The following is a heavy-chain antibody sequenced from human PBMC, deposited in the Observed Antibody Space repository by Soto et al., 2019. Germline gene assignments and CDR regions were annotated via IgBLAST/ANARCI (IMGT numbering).Heavy chain of an antibody. CDR2: MNPNTGNT. Sequence: QVQLVQSGAEVKKPGASVKVSCKASGYTFTSYDINWVRQATGQGLEWMGWMNPNTGNTDYAQKFQGRITMTSNTANSTAYVEVSSLSSEDTAVYSWARSHLIGGQSMAYWGQGTLVTVSS. J-gene: IGHJ4*02. CDR3: ARSHLIGGQSMAY. CDR1: GYTFTSYD. V-gene: IGHV1-8*01. D-gene: IGHD3-16*01.